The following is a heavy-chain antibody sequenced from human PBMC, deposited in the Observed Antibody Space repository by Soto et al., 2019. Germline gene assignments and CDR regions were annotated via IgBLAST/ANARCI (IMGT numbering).Heavy chain of an antibody. CDR1: GFTLSSHS. CDR3: ARDTMRGAKD. V-gene: IGHV3-48*01. D-gene: IGHD3-3*01. CDR2: IGRDSSTT. Sequence: GGSLRLSCATSGFTLSSHSMNWVRQAPGKGLEWVSYIGRDSSTTYYADSVKGRFTISRDNAKKSIDLQMNGLRAEDTAVYHCARDTMRGAKDWGRGTQVTVSS. J-gene: IGHJ4*02.